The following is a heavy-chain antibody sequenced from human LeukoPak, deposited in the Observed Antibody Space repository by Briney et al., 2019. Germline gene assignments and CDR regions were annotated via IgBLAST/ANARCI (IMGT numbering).Heavy chain of an antibody. D-gene: IGHD3-22*01. CDR1: GGTFSSYA. V-gene: IGHV1-69*04. J-gene: IGHJ5*02. CDR3: AKLANYYDSSGYPNTPTNWFDP. Sequence: ASVKVSCKASGGTFSSYAISWVRRAPGQGLEWMGRIIPILGIANYAQKFQGRVTITADKSTSTAYMELSSLRSEDTAVYYCAKLANYYDSSGYPNTPTNWFDPWGQGTLVTVSS. CDR2: IIPILGIA.